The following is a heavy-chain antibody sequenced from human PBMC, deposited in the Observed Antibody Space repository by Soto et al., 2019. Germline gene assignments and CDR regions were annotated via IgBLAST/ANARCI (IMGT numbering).Heavy chain of an antibody. D-gene: IGHD6-13*01. CDR1: GFTVSSNY. CDR2: IYSGGST. V-gene: IGHV3-53*01. Sequence: PGGSLRLSCAASGFTVSSNYMSWVRQAPGKGLEWVSVIYSGGSTYYADSVKGRFTISRDNSKNTLYLQMNSLRAEDTAMYYCARDKYSSSWLVFDYWGQGTLVTVSS. CDR3: ARDKYSSSWLVFDY. J-gene: IGHJ4*02.